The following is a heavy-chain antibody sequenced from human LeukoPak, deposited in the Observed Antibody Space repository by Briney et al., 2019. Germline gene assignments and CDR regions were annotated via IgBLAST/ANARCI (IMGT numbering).Heavy chain of an antibody. CDR1: GVTISTYS. Sequence: PGGSLRLSCAVSGVTISTYSMNWVRQAPGKGRERVSYLSSTSSTIYYAHPVKGPFTISRDNAKNTLYLQMNSLRAEDTAVYYCARGLSLDCWGQGTLVTVSS. V-gene: IGHV3-48*01. CDR2: LSSTSSTI. D-gene: IGHD5/OR15-5a*01. CDR3: ARGLSLDC. J-gene: IGHJ4*02.